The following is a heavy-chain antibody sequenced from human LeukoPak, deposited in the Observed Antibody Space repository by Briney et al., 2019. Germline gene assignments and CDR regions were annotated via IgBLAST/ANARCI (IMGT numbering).Heavy chain of an antibody. CDR2: ISSSGDTI. J-gene: IGHJ5*02. CDR1: GFTFSSYA. CDR3: ARDGGTRLKYSFGYGAS. D-gene: IGHD3-22*01. Sequence: PGGSLRLSCAASGFTFSSYAMSWVRQAPGKGLEWVSYISSSGDTIYYADSVKGRFTISRDNAKNSLYLQMNSLRAEDTAVYYCARDGGTRLKYSFGYGASWGQGTLVTVSS. V-gene: IGHV3-48*03.